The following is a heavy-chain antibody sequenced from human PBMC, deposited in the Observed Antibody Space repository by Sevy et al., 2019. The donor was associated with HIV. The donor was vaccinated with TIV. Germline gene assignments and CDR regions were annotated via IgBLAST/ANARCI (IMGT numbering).Heavy chain of an antibody. V-gene: IGHV6-1*01. Sequence: SQTLSLTCVISGDSVSSNSAAWNWIRQSPSRGLEWLGKTYYRSKWYSEYAVSVKSRVTINRDTSENQFSMQLNSVIPEDTAVYYCVRGNNTAFDFWGQGTMVTVSS. CDR1: GDSVSSNSAA. CDR2: TYYRSKWYS. D-gene: IGHD1-1*01. CDR3: VRGNNTAFDF. J-gene: IGHJ3*01.